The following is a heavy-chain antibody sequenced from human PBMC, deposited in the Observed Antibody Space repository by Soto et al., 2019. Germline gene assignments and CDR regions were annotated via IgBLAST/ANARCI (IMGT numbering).Heavy chain of an antibody. D-gene: IGHD4-4*01. V-gene: IGHV3-53*01. CDR1: VFTCTSNY. J-gene: IGHJ6*02. CDR3: ASAGSNYVYYYGMDV. CDR2: IYSVGST. Sequence: PGGSLRLSCPASVFTCTSNYMSWVRQARGKGLEWVSVIYSVGSTYYADSVKGRFTISRDNSKNTLYLQMNSLRAEDTAVYYCASAGSNYVYYYGMDVWGQGTTVTVSS.